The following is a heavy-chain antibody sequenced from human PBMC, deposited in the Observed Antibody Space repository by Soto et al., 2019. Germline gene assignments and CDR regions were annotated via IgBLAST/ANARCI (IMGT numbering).Heavy chain of an antibody. D-gene: IGHD3-9*01. CDR1: GFRFSSYG. J-gene: IGHJ3*01. V-gene: IGHV3-30*18. Sequence: VQLVESGGGVVRPGRSLRLSCTTSGFRFSSYGMHWVRQAPGKGLEWVAVMSNDGSKKNYADSVKGRFIISRDNSKNTLYVYMNSLRTEDTAVYYCAKDRLRAGGLVPIPLDAFDLWGRGTMVTVSS. CDR3: AKDRLRAGGLVPIPLDAFDL. CDR2: MSNDGSKK.